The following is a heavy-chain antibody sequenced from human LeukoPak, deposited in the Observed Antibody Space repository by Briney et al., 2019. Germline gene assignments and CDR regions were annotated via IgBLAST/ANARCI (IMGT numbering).Heavy chain of an antibody. Sequence: SVKVSCKASGGTFSSYAISWVRQAPGQGLEWMGGIIPIFGTANYAQKSQGRVTITTDESTSTAYMELTSLRSEDTAVYYCARRRQEIIGGELILNWFDPWGQGTLVTVSS. D-gene: IGHD1-7*01. CDR1: GGTFSSYA. J-gene: IGHJ5*02. V-gene: IGHV1-69*05. CDR2: IIPIFGTA. CDR3: ARRRQEIIGGELILNWFDP.